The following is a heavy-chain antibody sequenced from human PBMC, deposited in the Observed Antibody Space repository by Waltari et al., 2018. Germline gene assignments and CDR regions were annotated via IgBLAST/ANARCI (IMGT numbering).Heavy chain of an antibody. CDR2: INTANENT. CDR1: GFSFTNFA. Sequence: QVQLVQSGAEVKKPGASVKVSCTPSGFSFTNFAVHWVRQAPGQRLEWMGWINTANENTRYSQKFQDRVTITRDTSASTAYMGLSSLRSEDTAVYYCARDGYCSGGSCYSGWSDPWGQGTLVIVSS. J-gene: IGHJ5*02. CDR3: ARDGYCSGGSCYSGWSDP. D-gene: IGHD2-15*01. V-gene: IGHV1-3*04.